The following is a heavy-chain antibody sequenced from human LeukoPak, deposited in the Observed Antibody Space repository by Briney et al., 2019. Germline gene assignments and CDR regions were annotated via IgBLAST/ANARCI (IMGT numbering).Heavy chain of an antibody. Sequence: SVKVSCKASGFTFTSSAMQWVRQARGQRLEWIGWIVVGSGNTNYAQKFQERVTITRDMSTSTAYMELSSLRSEDTAVYYCAADDGYSSGWELDYWGQGTLVTVSS. D-gene: IGHD6-19*01. CDR1: GFTFTSSA. CDR2: IVVGSGNT. J-gene: IGHJ4*02. V-gene: IGHV1-58*02. CDR3: AADDGYSSGWELDY.